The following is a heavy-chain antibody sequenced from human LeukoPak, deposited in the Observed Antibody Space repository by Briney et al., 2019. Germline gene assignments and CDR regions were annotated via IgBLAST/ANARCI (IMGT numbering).Heavy chain of an antibody. CDR3: ARVGGSYYDFGAFDI. D-gene: IGHD1-26*01. V-gene: IGHV4-4*07. CDR1: GGSISSYY. J-gene: IGHJ3*02. CDR2: IYTSGST. Sequence: KASETLSLTCTVSGGSISSYYWSWIRQPAGKGLEWIGRIYTSGSTNYSPSLKSRVTMSVDTSKNQFSLKLSSVTAADTAVYYCARVGGSYYDFGAFDIWGQGTMVTVSS.